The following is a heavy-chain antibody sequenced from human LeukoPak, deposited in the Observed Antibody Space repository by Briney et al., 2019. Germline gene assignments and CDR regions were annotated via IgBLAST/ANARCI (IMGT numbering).Heavy chain of an antibody. D-gene: IGHD3-9*01. CDR2: IYHSGST. CDR3: TNYDILTASQVYYFGN. V-gene: IGHV4-4*02. Sequence: PSETLSLTCAVSGGSISSSNWWSWVRQPPGKGLEWIGEIYHSGSTNYNPSLKSRVTISVDTSKSQFSLRLSSVTAADTAIYYCTNYDILTASQVYYFGNWGQGTLVTVSS. J-gene: IGHJ4*02. CDR1: GGSISSSNW.